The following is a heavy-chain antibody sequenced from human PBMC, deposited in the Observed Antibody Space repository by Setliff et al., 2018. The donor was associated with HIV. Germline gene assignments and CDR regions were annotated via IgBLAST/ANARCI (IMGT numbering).Heavy chain of an antibody. J-gene: IGHJ2*01. CDR3: ARDQDSGSPGWCFDL. D-gene: IGHD1-26*01. Sequence: PSETLSLTCSVSGGSISSHYWSWIRQPPGEGLEWIGYIYYSGSTNYNPPLKSRVTISVETSKSQFSLKLSSVTAADTAVYYCARDQDSGSPGWCFDLWDRGTLVTVSS. CDR1: GGSISSHY. V-gene: IGHV4-59*11. CDR2: IYYSGST.